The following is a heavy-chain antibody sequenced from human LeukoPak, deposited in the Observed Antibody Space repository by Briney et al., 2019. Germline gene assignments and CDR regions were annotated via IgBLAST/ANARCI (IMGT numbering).Heavy chain of an antibody. Sequence: KPSETLSLTCAVYGGSFSGYYWSWIRQPPGKGLEWIGEINHSGSTNYNPSLKSRVTISVDTSKNQFSLKLSSVTAADTAVYYCARGYDFWSGYLNWFDPWGQGTLVNVSS. D-gene: IGHD3-3*01. CDR2: INHSGST. V-gene: IGHV4-34*01. J-gene: IGHJ5*02. CDR1: GGSFSGYY. CDR3: ARGYDFWSGYLNWFDP.